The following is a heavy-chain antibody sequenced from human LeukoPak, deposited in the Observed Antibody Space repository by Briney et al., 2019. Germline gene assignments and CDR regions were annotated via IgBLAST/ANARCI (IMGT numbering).Heavy chain of an antibody. D-gene: IGHD6-19*01. V-gene: IGHV1-3*01. CDR2: INAGNGNT. CDR1: GYTFTSYA. J-gene: IGHJ5*02. CDR3: ARDLGSVSIAVAGNWFDP. Sequence: GASVKVSCKASGYTFTSYAMHWVRQAPGQRLEWMGWINAGNGNTKYSQKFQGRVTITRNTSASTAYMELSSLRSEDTAVYYCARDLGSVSIAVAGNWFDPWGQGTLVTVSS.